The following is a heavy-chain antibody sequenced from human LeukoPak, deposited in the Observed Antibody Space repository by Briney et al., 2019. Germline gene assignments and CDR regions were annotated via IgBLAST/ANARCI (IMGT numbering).Heavy chain of an antibody. D-gene: IGHD3-3*01. J-gene: IGHJ6*02. CDR1: GFTFSSYS. CDR2: ISSSSSYI. Sequence: PGGPLRLSCAASGFTFSSYSMNWVRQAPGKGLEWVSSISSSSSYIYYADSVKGRFTISRDNAKNSLYLQMNSLRAEDTAVYYCARDTRGDFWSGYSTYYYYYGMDVWGQGTTVTVSS. V-gene: IGHV3-21*04. CDR3: ARDTRGDFWSGYSTYYYYYGMDV.